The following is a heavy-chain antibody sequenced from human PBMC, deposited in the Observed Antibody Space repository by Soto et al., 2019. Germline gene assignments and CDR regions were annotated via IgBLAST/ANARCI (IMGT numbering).Heavy chain of an antibody. J-gene: IGHJ2*01. V-gene: IGHV3-30-3*01. D-gene: IGHD6-19*01. CDR1: GFTFSMYS. CDR2: LSYDGNNK. CDR3: TRDAGRYSSGWYWYFDL. Sequence: GGSLRLSCEVSGFTFSMYSMSWVRQAPGKGLEWVAVLSYDGNNKYYADSVKGRFTISRDNSKNTLYLQLNSLRPEDTTVYYCTRDAGRYSSGWYWYFDLWGRGTLVTVSS.